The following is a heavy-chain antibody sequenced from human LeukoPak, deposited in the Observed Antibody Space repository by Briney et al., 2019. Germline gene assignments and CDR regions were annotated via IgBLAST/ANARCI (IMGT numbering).Heavy chain of an antibody. Sequence: GGSPRLSCAASGFTFSNAWMSWVRQAPGKGLVWVSRINSDGSSTSYADSVKGRFTISRDNSKSTLYLLMNSLRAEDTAVYYCASENDAFDIWGPGTVVTVSS. CDR3: ASENDAFDI. CDR1: GFTFSNAW. CDR2: INSDGSST. V-gene: IGHV3-74*01. J-gene: IGHJ3*02.